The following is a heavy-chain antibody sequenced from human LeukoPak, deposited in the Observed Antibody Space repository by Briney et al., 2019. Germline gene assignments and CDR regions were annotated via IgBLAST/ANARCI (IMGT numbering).Heavy chain of an antibody. D-gene: IGHD3-3*01. CDR1: GFTFSSYA. J-gene: IGHJ6*04. V-gene: IGHV3-23*01. CDR3: AKKILDFWSGMDV. CDR2: ISGSGGST. Sequence: GESLKISCAASGFTFSSYAMSWVRQAPGKGLEWVSAISGSGGSTYYADSVKGRFTISRDNSKNTLYLQMNSLRAEDTAVYYCAKKILDFWSGMDVWGKGTTVTVSS.